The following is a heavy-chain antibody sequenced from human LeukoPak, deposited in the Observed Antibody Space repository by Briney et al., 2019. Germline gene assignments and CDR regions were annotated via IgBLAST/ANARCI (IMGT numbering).Heavy chain of an antibody. Sequence: ASVKVSCKASGYTFTGYYMHWVRQAPGQGLEWMGWINPNTGGTNVARKFQDRVTMTRDTSIHTSYMEVSSLRPDDSAVYYCARDSTSYEILTGHYNFKYYYGMDVWGQGTTVTVSS. CDR3: ARDSTSYEILTGHYNFKYYYGMDV. CDR2: INPNTGGT. CDR1: GYTFTGYY. V-gene: IGHV1-2*02. D-gene: IGHD3-9*01. J-gene: IGHJ6*02.